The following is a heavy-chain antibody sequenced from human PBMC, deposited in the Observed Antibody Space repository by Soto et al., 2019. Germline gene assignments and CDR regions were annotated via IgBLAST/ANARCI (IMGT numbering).Heavy chain of an antibody. CDR3: ARGIGGAAAGTVDY. J-gene: IGHJ4*02. D-gene: IGHD6-13*01. V-gene: IGHV4-30-2*06. CDR2: IYHSGST. CDR1: GGSISSGGYS. Sequence: QLQLQESGSGLVKPSQTLSLTCAVSGGSISSGGYSWSWIRQSPGKGLEWIGYIYHSGSTYYNPSLKSRVTISVDRSKNQFSLKLSSVTAADTAVYYCARGIGGAAAGTVDYWGQGTLVTVSS.